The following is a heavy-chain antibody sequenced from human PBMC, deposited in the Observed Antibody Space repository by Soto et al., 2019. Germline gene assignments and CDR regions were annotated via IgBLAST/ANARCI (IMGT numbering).Heavy chain of an antibody. D-gene: IGHD3-22*01. J-gene: IGHJ4*02. CDR1: GGTFSSYA. V-gene: IGHV1-69*13. Sequence: SVKVSCKASGGTFSSYAISWVLQAPGQGLEWMGGIIPIFGTANYAQKFQGRVTITADESTSTAYMELSSLRSEDTAVYYCARDFTTYYYFYYWGQGTLVTVSS. CDR3: ARDFTTYYYFYY. CDR2: IIPIFGTA.